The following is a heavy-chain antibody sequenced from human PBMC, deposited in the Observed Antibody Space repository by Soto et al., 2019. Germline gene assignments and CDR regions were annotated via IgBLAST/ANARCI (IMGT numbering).Heavy chain of an antibody. D-gene: IGHD2-8*01. J-gene: IGHJ4*02. CDR3: ARDRGYCANGVCFRYDY. V-gene: IGHV1-18*01. CDR1: GYTFTSYG. Sequence: QPQLVQSGAEVKKPGASVTVSCKASGYTFTSYGISWVRQAPGQGLEWMGWVSAYNGDTNYAQNFQGRVTMTTDTSTSTAYMDLRSLRYDDTATYYCARDRGYCANGVCFRYDYWGQGTLVTVSS. CDR2: VSAYNGDT.